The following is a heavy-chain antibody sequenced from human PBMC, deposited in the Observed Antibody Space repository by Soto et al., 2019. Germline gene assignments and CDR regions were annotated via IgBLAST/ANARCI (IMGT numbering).Heavy chain of an antibody. CDR3: AKDPIYGDYDLSFDY. V-gene: IGHV3-23*01. J-gene: IGHJ4*02. CDR1: GFTFSSYA. D-gene: IGHD4-17*01. CDR2: ISGSGGRT. Sequence: GGSLRLSCAASGFTFSSYAMSWVRQAPGKGLEWVSAISGSGGRTYYADSVKGRFTISRDNSKNTLYLQMNSLRAEDTAVYYCAKDPIYGDYDLSFDYWGQGTLVTVSS.